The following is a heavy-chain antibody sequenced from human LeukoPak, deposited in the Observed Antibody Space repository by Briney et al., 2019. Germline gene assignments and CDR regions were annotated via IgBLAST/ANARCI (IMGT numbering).Heavy chain of an antibody. Sequence: GGSLRLSCAASGFTFSSYSMNWVRQAPGKGLEWVSSISSSNSYIYYADSVKGRFTISRDNAKNSLYLQMNSLRAEDTAVYYCARDAIDRYYFDYWGQGTLVTVSS. J-gene: IGHJ4*02. CDR2: ISSSNSYI. CDR3: ARDAIDRYYFDY. CDR1: GFTFSSYS. V-gene: IGHV3-21*01.